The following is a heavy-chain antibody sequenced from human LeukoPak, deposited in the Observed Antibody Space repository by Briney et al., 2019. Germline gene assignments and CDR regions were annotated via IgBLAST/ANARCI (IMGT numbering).Heavy chain of an antibody. Sequence: GGSLRLSCAASGFTFSSYSMNWVRQAPGKGLEWVANINQGGSEQFYVDSLKGRFTISRDNAKNSLFLQMNGLTVEDTAVYYCAATNWFDPWGQGTLVTVSS. CDR1: GFTFSSYS. J-gene: IGHJ5*02. D-gene: IGHD1-26*01. CDR3: AATNWFDP. CDR2: INQGGSEQ. V-gene: IGHV3-7*01.